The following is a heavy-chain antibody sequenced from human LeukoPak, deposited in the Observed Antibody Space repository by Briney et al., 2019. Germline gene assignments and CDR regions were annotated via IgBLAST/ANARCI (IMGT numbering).Heavy chain of an antibody. D-gene: IGHD3-22*01. CDR1: GDIVSSNSAA. J-gene: IGHJ4*02. CDR3: AREIYYDSSGYYPIPTYFDY. V-gene: IGHV6-1*01. Sequence: SQTLSLTCAISGDIVSSNSAAWDWIRQSPSRGLEWLGRTYYRSKWYNDYAVSVKSRITINPDTSKNQFSLQLNSVTPEDTAVYYCAREIYYDSSGYYPIPTYFDYWGQGTLVTVSS. CDR2: TYYRSKWYN.